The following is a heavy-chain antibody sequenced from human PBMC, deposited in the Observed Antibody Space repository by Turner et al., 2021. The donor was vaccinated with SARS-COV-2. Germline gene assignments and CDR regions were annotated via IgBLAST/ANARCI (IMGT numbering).Heavy chain of an antibody. CDR2: ISYDGSNK. V-gene: IGHV3-30-3*01. Sequence: QVQLVESGGGVVQPGRSLSLSCAASGFTFSSCGMHWVRQAPGKGLEWVAVISYDGSNKYYADSVKGRFTISRDNSKNTLYLQMNSLRAEDTAVYYCAREDYYDSSGSLDYWGQGTLVTVSS. CDR1: GFTFSSCG. D-gene: IGHD3-22*01. CDR3: AREDYYDSSGSLDY. J-gene: IGHJ4*02.